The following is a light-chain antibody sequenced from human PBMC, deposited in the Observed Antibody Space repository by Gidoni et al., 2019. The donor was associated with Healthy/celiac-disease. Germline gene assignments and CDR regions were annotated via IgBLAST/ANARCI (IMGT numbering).Light chain of an antibody. Sequence: EIVMTQSPATLSVSPGERATLSRRASQSVSRNLAWYQQKPGQAPRLLIYGASTRATGIPARFSGSWSGTEFTLTISSLQSEDLAVCCCQQYNDWHRGTFGQGTKVEIK. V-gene: IGKV3D-15*01. CDR3: QQYNDWHRGT. J-gene: IGKJ1*01. CDR2: GAS. CDR1: QSVSRN.